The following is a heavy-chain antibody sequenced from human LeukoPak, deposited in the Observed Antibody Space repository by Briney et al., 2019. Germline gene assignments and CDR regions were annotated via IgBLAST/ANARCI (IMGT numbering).Heavy chain of an antibody. J-gene: IGHJ4*02. Sequence: GTSLRLSCAASGFTFRSHGMHWVRQAPGKGLEWVAFIWYDGSNKYYTDSVKGRFTISRDNSKNTLYLQMNSLRAEDTAVYYCARVPLGTCYFDSWGQGTLVTVSS. CDR2: IWYDGSNK. CDR1: GFTFRSHG. V-gene: IGHV3-33*01. D-gene: IGHD1-7*01. CDR3: ARVPLGTCYFDS.